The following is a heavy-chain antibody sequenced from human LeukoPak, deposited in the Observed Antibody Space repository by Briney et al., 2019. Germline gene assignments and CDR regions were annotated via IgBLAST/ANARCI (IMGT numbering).Heavy chain of an antibody. D-gene: IGHD4-17*01. V-gene: IGHV3-21*01. Sequence: GGSLRLSCAASGFTFSSYSMNWVRQAPGKGLEWVPSISSSSSYIYYADSVKGRFTISRDNAKNSLYLQMNSLRAEDTAVYYCAVTTRSYYYYGMGVWGQGTTVTVSS. CDR2: ISSSSSYI. CDR1: GFTFSSYS. J-gene: IGHJ6*02. CDR3: AVTTRSYYYYGMGV.